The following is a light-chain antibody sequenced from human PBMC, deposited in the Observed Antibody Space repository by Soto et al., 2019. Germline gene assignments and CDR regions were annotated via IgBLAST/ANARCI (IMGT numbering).Light chain of an antibody. Sequence: VLTQSQGTLSLSPGERATLSCRASQSVSSSYLAWYQQKPGQAPRLLIYGASTRATGIPARFSGSGSGTEFTLTISSLQSEDFAVYYCQQYNNWPRTFGQRTKVAI. J-gene: IGKJ1*01. CDR3: QQYNNWPRT. V-gene: IGKV3-15*01. CDR2: GAS. CDR1: QSVSSSY.